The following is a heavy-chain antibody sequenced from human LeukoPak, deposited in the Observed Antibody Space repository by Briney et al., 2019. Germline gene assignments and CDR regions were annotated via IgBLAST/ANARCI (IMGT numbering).Heavy chain of an antibody. D-gene: IGHD6-6*01. CDR3: ATDYSSSPGAFDI. CDR2: IYYSGST. CDR1: GGSISSNY. Sequence: TSETLSLTCTVSGGSISSNYWSWIRQPPGKALERIGYIYYSGSTNNNPSLKSRVTISVDTSKNQFSLRLSSVTAADTAVYYCATDYSSSPGAFDIWGQGTMVTVSS. J-gene: IGHJ3*02. V-gene: IGHV4-59*01.